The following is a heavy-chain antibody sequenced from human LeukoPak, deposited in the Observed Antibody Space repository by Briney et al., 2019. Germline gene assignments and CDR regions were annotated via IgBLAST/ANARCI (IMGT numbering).Heavy chain of an antibody. CDR2: ISPNSGGT. V-gene: IGHV1-2*02. CDR1: GYTFTGYY. CDR3: ARDGTYSSSWYADFQH. D-gene: IGHD6-13*01. Sequence: ASVTVSCKASGYTFTGYYMHWVRQATGQGLEWMGWISPNSGGTNYAQKLQGRVTMTRDTSISTAYMELSRLRSDDTAVYYCARDGTYSSSWYADFQHWGQGTLVTVSS. J-gene: IGHJ1*01.